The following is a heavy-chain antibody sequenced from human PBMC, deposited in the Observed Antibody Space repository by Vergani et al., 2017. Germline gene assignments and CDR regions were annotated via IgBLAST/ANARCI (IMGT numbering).Heavy chain of an antibody. Sequence: QLQLQESGPGLVKPSETLSLTCTVSGGSISSSSYYWGWIRQPPGKGLAWIGSIYYSGRTYYNPSLKSRVPISVDTSTNQFSLKLSSVTAADTAVYYCARRAVVYAFDIWGQGTMVTVSS. CDR1: GGSISSSSYY. D-gene: IGHD6-19*01. CDR3: ARRAVVYAFDI. V-gene: IGHV4-39*01. CDR2: IYYSGRT. J-gene: IGHJ3*02.